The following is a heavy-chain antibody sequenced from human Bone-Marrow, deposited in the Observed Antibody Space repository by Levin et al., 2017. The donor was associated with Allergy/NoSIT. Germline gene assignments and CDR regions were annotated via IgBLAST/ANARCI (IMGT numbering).Heavy chain of an antibody. CDR1: GYTFTSYD. Sequence: ASVKVSCKASGYTFTSYDINWVRQATGQGLEWMGWMNPNSGNTGYAQKFQGRVTMTRNTSISTAYMELSSLRSEDTAVYYCARPHEYYYDKGRYYFDYWGQGTLVTVSS. V-gene: IGHV1-8*01. J-gene: IGHJ4*02. D-gene: IGHD3-22*01. CDR2: MNPNSGNT. CDR3: ARPHEYYYDKGRYYFDY.